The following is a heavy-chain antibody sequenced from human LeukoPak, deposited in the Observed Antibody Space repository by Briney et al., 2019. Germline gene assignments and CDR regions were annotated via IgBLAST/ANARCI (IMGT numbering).Heavy chain of an antibody. CDR1: GGSISSSSYY. V-gene: IGHV4-39*01. Sequence: SETLSLTCTVSGGSISSSSYYWGWIRQPPGKGLEWIGSIYYSGSTYYNPSLKSRVTISVDTSKNQFSLKLSSVTAADTAVYYCARLNWNYDVDYWGQGTPVTVSS. CDR3: ARLNWNYDVDY. D-gene: IGHD1-7*01. CDR2: IYYSGST. J-gene: IGHJ4*02.